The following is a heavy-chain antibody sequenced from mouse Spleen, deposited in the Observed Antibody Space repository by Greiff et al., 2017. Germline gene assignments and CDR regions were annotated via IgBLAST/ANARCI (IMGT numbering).Heavy chain of an antibody. D-gene: IGHD1-1*01. J-gene: IGHJ4*01. V-gene: IGHV1-49*01. Sequence: RVESGAELVRPGSSVKLSCKDSYFAFMASAMHWVKQRPGHGLEWIGSFTMYSDATEYSENFKGKATLTANTSSSTAYMEISSLTSEDSAVYYCARSDGSSLYAMDYWGQGTSVTVSS. CDR3: ARSDGSSLYAMDY. CDR1: YFAFMASA. CDR2: FTMYSDAT.